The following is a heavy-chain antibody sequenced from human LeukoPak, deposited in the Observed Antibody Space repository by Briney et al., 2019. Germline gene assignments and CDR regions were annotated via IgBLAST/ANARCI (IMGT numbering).Heavy chain of an antibody. J-gene: IGHJ4*02. Sequence: GGSLRLSCAASGFTFSSYAMSWVRQAPGKGLEWVSAISGSGGSTYYADSVKGRFTISRDNSKNTLYLQMNRLRAEDTAVYYCAKGSHCSGGSCYVGGFDYWGQGTLVTVSS. CDR2: ISGSGGST. CDR1: GFTFSSYA. V-gene: IGHV3-23*01. D-gene: IGHD2-15*01. CDR3: AKGSHCSGGSCYVGGFDY.